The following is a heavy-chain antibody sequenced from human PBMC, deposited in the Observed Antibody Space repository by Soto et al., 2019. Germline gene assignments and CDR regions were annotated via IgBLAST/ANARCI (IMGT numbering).Heavy chain of an antibody. D-gene: IGHD1-26*01. CDR1: GGSISSNNW. CDR3: ARVNSESYYEEH. V-gene: IGHV4-4*02. CDR2: IYHSGST. J-gene: IGHJ1*01. Sequence: QVQLQESGPGLVTPSGTLSLTCAVSGGSISSNNWWSWVRQPPGKGLEWIGEIYHSGSTNYNPSLKSTVTLSVDKSKSQVSLKLISVTAADTAVYYCARVNSESYYEEHWGQGTLVTVSS.